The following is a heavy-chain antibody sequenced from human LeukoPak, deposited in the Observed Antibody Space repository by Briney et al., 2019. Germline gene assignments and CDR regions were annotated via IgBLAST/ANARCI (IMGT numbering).Heavy chain of an antibody. CDR3: TRDPRSGSYTDY. Sequence: GGSLRLSCTASGFTFGDYAMSWFRQAPGKGLEWVGFIRSKAYGGTTEYAASVKGRFTISRDDSKSIAYLQMNSLKTENTAVYYCTRDPRSGSYTDYWGQGILVTVSS. J-gene: IGHJ4*02. CDR1: GFTFGDYA. CDR2: IRSKAYGGTT. D-gene: IGHD1-26*01. V-gene: IGHV3-49*03.